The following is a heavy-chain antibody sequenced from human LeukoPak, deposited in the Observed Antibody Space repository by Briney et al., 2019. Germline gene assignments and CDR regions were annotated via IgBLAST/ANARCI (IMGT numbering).Heavy chain of an antibody. J-gene: IGHJ4*02. CDR3: ATNSTGSAFDY. D-gene: IGHD2/OR15-2a*01. V-gene: IGHV4-59*08. Sequence: PSETLSLTCTVSGASISNTYYWSWIRQLPGKGLEWIGNLYNIGSITYKPSLKSRVTMSVDMSKNQLSLRLTSVTAADTAVYFCATNSTGSAFDYWGQGILVTVSS. CDR1: GASISNTYY. CDR2: LYNIGSI.